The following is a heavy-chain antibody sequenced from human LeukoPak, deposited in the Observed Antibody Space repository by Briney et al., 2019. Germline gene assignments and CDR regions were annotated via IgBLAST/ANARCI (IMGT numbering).Heavy chain of an antibody. Sequence: SETLSLTCTVSVYSISSGYYWGWIRPPPGKGLERIGSIYHSGSTYYNPSLKSRVTISVDTSKNQFSLKLSSVTAADTAVYYCARSAATGTHNWFDPWGQGTLVTVSS. J-gene: IGHJ5*02. CDR3: ARSAATGTHNWFDP. V-gene: IGHV4-38-2*02. CDR2: IYHSGST. D-gene: IGHD6-13*01. CDR1: VYSISSGYY.